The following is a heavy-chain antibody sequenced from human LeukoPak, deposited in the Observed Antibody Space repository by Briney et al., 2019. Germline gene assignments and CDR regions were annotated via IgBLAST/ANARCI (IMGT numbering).Heavy chain of an antibody. J-gene: IGHJ4*02. V-gene: IGHV3-23*01. Sequence: GGSLRLSCAASGFTFSTYGMSWVRQAPGKGLEWVSGISGSGGSRFYTDSVKGRFTISRDNSKNTLYLQMNSLRAEDTAVYYCAKDRPKLLWFGELLPYWGQGTLVTVSS. D-gene: IGHD3-10*01. CDR1: GFTFSTYG. CDR3: AKDRPKLLWFGELLPY. CDR2: ISGSGGSR.